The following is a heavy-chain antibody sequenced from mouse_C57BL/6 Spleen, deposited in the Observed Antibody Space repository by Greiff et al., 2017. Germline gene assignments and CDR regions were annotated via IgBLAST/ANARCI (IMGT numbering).Heavy chain of an antibody. D-gene: IGHD1-1*02. CDR2: ISGGGGNT. J-gene: IGHJ2*01. V-gene: IGHV5-9*01. CDR1: GFTFSSYT. Sequence: EVQVVESGGGLVKPGGSLKLSCAASGFTFSSYTMSWVRQTPEKRLEWVATISGGGGNTYYPDSVKGRFTISRDNAKNTLYLQMSSLRSEDTALYYCARQGLWRYFDYWGQGTTLTVSS. CDR3: ARQGLWRYFDY.